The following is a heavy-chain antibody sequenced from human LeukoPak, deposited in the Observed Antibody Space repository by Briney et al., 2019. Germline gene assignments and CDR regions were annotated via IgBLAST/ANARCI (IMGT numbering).Heavy chain of an antibody. D-gene: IGHD4-11*01. CDR1: ELTFSSYD. CDR2: ISYDGSSI. CDR3: PKDHSFDC. J-gene: IGHJ4*02. V-gene: IGHV3-30*18. Sequence: GGSLRLSCAASELTFSSYDIHWGRQAPGKGLEWVAVISYDGSSIYYADSVKGRFTISRDNSNNTLYLQMNSLTTEDMAVYFCPKDHSFDCWGQGTLVTVSS.